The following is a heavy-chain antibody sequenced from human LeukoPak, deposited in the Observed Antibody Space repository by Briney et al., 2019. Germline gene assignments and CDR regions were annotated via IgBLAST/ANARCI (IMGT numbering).Heavy chain of an antibody. CDR1: GYTFTGYY. CDR3: ARSPLDMGYMDV. J-gene: IGHJ6*03. V-gene: IGHV1-2*02. CDR2: INPNSGGT. Sequence: ASVKVSCKASGYTFTGYYMRWVRQAPGQGLEWMGWINPNSGGTNYAQKFQGRVTMTRDTSISTAYMELSRLRSDDTAVYYCARSPLDMGYMDVWGKGTTVTVSS. D-gene: IGHD3/OR15-3a*01.